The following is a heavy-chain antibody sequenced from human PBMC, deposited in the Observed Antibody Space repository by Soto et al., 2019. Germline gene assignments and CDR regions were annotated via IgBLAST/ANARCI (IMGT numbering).Heavy chain of an antibody. CDR1: GFIFSSHA. D-gene: IGHD3-10*01. Sequence: GGSLRLSCAGSGFIFSSHAVSWVRQAPGKGLECVSSITNTGGSTYYADSVKGRFTISRDNSKNTVYLQMNSLRAEDTAVYYCAKAGYGSGSYYTLSFDYWGQGSLVTVSS. CDR2: ITNTGGST. CDR3: AKAGYGSGSYYTLSFDY. J-gene: IGHJ4*02. V-gene: IGHV3-23*01.